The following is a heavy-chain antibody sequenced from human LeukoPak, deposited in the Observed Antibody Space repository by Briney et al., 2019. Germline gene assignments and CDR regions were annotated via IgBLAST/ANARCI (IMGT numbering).Heavy chain of an antibody. CDR3: ARHARYYGSGSYYAFDI. Sequence: SDTLSLTCAVYGGSFSDYYCSWVRQPPGKGLEWVGRINHTGSTNYNPSLKSRVTISVDTSKNQFSLKLSSVTAADTAVYYCARHARYYGSGSYYAFDIWGQGTMVTVSS. D-gene: IGHD3-10*01. CDR1: GGSFSDYY. V-gene: IGHV4-34*01. J-gene: IGHJ3*02. CDR2: INHTGST.